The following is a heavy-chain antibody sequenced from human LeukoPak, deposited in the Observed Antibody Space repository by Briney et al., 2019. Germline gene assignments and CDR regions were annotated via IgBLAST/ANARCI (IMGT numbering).Heavy chain of an antibody. Sequence: GGSLRLSCAASGFTFSSYWMHWVRQPPGKGLVWVSRINSDGSSTSYADSVKGRFTISRDNAKNTLCLQMNSLRAEDTAVYYCARVLRSSGYHFDYWGQGTQVTVSS. CDR1: GFTFSSYW. CDR2: INSDGSST. D-gene: IGHD3-22*01. V-gene: IGHV3-74*01. J-gene: IGHJ4*02. CDR3: ARVLRSSGYHFDY.